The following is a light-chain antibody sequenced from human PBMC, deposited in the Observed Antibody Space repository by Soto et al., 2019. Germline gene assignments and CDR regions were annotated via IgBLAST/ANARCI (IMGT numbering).Light chain of an antibody. Sequence: QSALTQPPSASGSPGQSVTISCTGTSSDVGGYKYVSWYQQHPGKAPKLMIFEVNKRPSGVLDRFSGSKSGNTASLTVSGLQAEDEADYYCSSYAGINNLGVFGTGTKLTVL. V-gene: IGLV2-8*01. CDR3: SSYAGINNLGV. CDR2: EVN. CDR1: SSDVGGYKY. J-gene: IGLJ1*01.